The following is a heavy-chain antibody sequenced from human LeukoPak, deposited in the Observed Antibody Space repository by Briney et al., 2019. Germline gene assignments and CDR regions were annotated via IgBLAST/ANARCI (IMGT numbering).Heavy chain of an antibody. CDR3: ARVHGDYERDYFDY. CDR2: IIPIFGTA. J-gene: IGHJ4*02. CDR1: GGTFSSYA. Sequence: SVKVSCKASGGTFSSYAISWVRQAPGQGLEWMGGIIPIFGTANYAQKFQGRVTITADESTSTAYMELSSLRSEDTAVYYCARVHGDYERDYFDYWGQGTLVTVSS. V-gene: IGHV1-69*13. D-gene: IGHD4-17*01.